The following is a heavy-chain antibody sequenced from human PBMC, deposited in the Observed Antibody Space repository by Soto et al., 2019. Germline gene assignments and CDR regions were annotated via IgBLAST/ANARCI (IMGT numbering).Heavy chain of an antibody. J-gene: IGHJ6*01. CDR2: ISYDGSNK. CDR1: GFTFSSYG. V-gene: IGHV3-30*18. CDR3: AKDRSILYYYYYGMDV. Sequence: QVQLVESGGGVVQPGRSLRLSCAASGFTFSSYGMHWVRQAPGKGLEWVAVISYDGSNKYYADSVKGRFTISRDNSKNTLYLQMNSLRAEDTAVYYCAKDRSILYYYYYGMDVW.